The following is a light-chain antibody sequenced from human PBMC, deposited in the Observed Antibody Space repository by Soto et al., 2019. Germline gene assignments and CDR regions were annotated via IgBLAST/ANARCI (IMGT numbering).Light chain of an antibody. CDR2: DAY. CDR3: QQYKSYPLT. J-gene: IGKJ4*01. Sequence: DIQMTQSPSTLSASVGDRVTITCRASQSISSWLAWYQQKPGKAPKTLIFDAYNLQSGVPSRFSGSGSGTDFTLTISSVQPEDFATYYCQQYKSYPLTFGGGTKVDIK. CDR1: QSISSW. V-gene: IGKV1-5*01.